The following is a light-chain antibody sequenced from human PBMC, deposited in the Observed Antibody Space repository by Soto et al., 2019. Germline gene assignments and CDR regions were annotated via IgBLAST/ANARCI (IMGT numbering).Light chain of an antibody. V-gene: IGKV1-6*01. J-gene: IGKJ1*01. CDR1: QAIRND. CDR3: IQDNSYPWT. Sequence: AIPLTQSPTSLSASVGDRVTITCRASQAIRNDLGWYQQKPGKATRLLIYAISSLHTGVPSRFSGSGSGTDFTLTISSLQPEDFATYYCIQDNSYPWTVGQGTKVDIK. CDR2: AIS.